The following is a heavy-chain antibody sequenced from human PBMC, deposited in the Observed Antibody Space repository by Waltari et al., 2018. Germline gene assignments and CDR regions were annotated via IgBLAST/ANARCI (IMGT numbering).Heavy chain of an antibody. V-gene: IGHV3-21*01. CDR2: ISSSSSYI. D-gene: IGHD3-10*01. CDR1: GFTFSSYS. Sequence: EVQLVESGGGLVKPGGSLRLSCAASGFTFSSYSMNWVRQAPGKGLEWVSSISSSSSYIYYADAVKGRFTITRDNAKNSLYLQMNSLRAEDTAVYYCARAAYYGSGSYYPVPLYYYYYYMDVWGKGTTVTVSS. CDR3: ARAAYYGSGSYYPVPLYYYYYYMDV. J-gene: IGHJ6*03.